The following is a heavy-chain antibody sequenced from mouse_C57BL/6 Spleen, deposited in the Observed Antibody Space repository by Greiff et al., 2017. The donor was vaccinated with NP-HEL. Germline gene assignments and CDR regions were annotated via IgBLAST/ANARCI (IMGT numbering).Heavy chain of an antibody. J-gene: IGHJ4*01. CDR2: INPSSGYT. CDR3: ARISRGDYYAMDY. CDR1: GYTFTSYW. D-gene: IGHD1-1*01. Sequence: QVHVKQSGAELAKPGASVKLSCKASGYTFTSYWMHWVKQRPGQGLEWIGYINPSSGYTKYNQKFKDKATLTADKSSSTAYMQLSSLTYEDSAVYYCARISRGDYYAMDYWGQGTSVTVSS. V-gene: IGHV1-7*01.